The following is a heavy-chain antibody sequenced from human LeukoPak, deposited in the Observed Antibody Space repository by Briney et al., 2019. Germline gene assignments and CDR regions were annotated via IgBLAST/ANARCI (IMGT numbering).Heavy chain of an antibody. D-gene: IGHD2-8*01. CDR3: AKDGQSFNSMYDYFDS. V-gene: IGHV3-23*01. J-gene: IGHJ4*02. CDR1: GFTFRNFA. Sequence: GGSLRLSCSASGFTFRNFAISWVRQAPGKGLEWVSSIGGGDTHYADSVKGRFTISRDDSRSTVDLQMSSLRAEDTAVYYCAKDGQSFNSMYDYFDSWGQGTLVTVSA. CDR2: IGGGDT.